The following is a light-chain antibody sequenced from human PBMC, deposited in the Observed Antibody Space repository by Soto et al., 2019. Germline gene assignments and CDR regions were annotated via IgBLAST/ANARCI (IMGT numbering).Light chain of an antibody. Sequence: DIQMTHSASTLSASVGDRVTITCRASQSISSWLAWYQQRPGKAPNLLIFDASTLESGVPSRFSGSGSGTTFTLTISSLQSDDFATYYCLQYNGYYRTFGQGTKVDIK. CDR2: DAS. J-gene: IGKJ1*01. V-gene: IGKV1-5*01. CDR3: LQYNGYYRT. CDR1: QSISSW.